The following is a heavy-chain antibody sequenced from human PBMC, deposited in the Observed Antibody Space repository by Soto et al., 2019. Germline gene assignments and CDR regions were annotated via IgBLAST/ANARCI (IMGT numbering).Heavy chain of an antibody. Sequence: SETLSLTCTVSGGSISSSSYYWGWIRQPPGKGLGWIGSIYNSGSTYYNPSLKSRVTISVDTSKNQFSLKLSSVTAADTAVYYCARPYSSSSNWFDPWGQGTLVTVSS. D-gene: IGHD6-6*01. CDR1: GGSISSSSYY. V-gene: IGHV4-39*01. CDR3: ARPYSSSSNWFDP. J-gene: IGHJ5*02. CDR2: IYNSGST.